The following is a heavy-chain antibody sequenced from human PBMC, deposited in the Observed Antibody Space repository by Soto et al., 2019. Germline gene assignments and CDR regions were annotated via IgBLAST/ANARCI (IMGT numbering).Heavy chain of an antibody. CDR1: GFTFSSYA. D-gene: IGHD6-19*01. Sequence: GGSLRLSCAASGFTFSSYAMHWVRQAPGKGLEWVAVISYDGSNKYYADSVKGRFTISRDNSKNTLYLQMNSLRAEDTAVYYCCDGGYSSGWPNGYWGQGTLVTVSS. CDR2: ISYDGSNK. CDR3: CDGGYSSGWPNGY. V-gene: IGHV3-30-3*01. J-gene: IGHJ4*02.